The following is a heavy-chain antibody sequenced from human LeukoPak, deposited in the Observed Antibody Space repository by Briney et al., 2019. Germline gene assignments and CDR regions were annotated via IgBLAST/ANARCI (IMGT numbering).Heavy chain of an antibody. J-gene: IGHJ4*02. CDR3: ARDHNWAFDS. D-gene: IGHD1-20*01. CDR1: GFTFSDYS. V-gene: IGHV3-21*05. CDR2: IGLASGFT. Sequence: GGSLRLSCAASGFTFSDYSMNWVRQAPGRGLEWLSYIGLASGFTSFAGCVKGRFAMSSDTARNSLYLHLNSLRAEDTAVYFCARDHNWAFDSWGQGTLVTVSS.